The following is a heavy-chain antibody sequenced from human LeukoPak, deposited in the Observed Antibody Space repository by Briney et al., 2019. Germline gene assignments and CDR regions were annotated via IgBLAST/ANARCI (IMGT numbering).Heavy chain of an antibody. CDR2: VSADNGNT. D-gene: IGHD2-21*02. CDR3: ASKSPAYCGGDCYSTLDS. CDR1: GYSFTSYG. Sequence: ASVKVSCKASGYSFTSYGINWVRQAPGQGLERMGWVSADNGNTAYAQKFQGRVSMTTDTSTTTAYMELRSMRSDDTAVYYCASKSPAYCGGDCYSTLDSWGQGTLVTVSS. V-gene: IGHV1-18*04. J-gene: IGHJ4*02.